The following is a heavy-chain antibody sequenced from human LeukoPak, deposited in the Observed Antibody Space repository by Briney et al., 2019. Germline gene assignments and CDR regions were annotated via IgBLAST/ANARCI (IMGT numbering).Heavy chain of an antibody. CDR3: ARGKGGSYYYYYGMDV. J-gene: IGHJ6*02. D-gene: IGHD1-26*01. CDR1: GYTFTSYY. V-gene: IGHV1-46*01. Sequence: ASVKVSCKASGYTFTSYYMHWVRQAPGQGLEWRGIINPSGGSTRYAQKFQGRVTMTRDTSTSTVYMELSILRSEDTAVYYCARGKGGSYYYYYGMDVWGQGTTVTVSS. CDR2: INPSGGST.